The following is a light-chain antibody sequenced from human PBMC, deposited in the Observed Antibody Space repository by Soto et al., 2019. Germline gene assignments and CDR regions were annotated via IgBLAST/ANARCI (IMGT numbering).Light chain of an antibody. CDR3: NSYTTLSNRV. CDR2: EVT. CDR1: SSDIGAYNY. V-gene: IGLV2-14*01. J-gene: IGLJ1*01. Sequence: QSALTQPASVSGSPGQSITISCTGTSSDIGAYNYGSWYQQHPGKAPKLLIYEVTNRPSGVSDRFSGSKSGNTASLTISGLQAEDEANYYCNSYTTLSNRVFGTGTKVTVL.